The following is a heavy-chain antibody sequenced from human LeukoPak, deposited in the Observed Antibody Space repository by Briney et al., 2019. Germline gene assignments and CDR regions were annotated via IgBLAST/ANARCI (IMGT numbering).Heavy chain of an antibody. V-gene: IGHV3-64*01. J-gene: IGHJ3*02. CDR1: GFNFGSHT. CDR3: ARENFDI. Sequence: GGSLRLSCAASGFNFGSHTVHWVRQAPGKGLEYVSGIGPDGAFTYYAKSVEGRFTISRDNSKNTLYLQMGSLRPEDMAVYHCARENFDIRGQGTVVTVSS. CDR2: IGPDGAFT.